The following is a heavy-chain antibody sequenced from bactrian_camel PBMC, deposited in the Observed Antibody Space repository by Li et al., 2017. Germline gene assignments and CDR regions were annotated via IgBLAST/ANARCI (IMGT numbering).Heavy chain of an antibody. V-gene: IGHV3S31*01. J-gene: IGHJ4*01. Sequence: VQLVESGRGLVQPGGSLRLSCAASGFTFSSHAMSWLRQAPGKELEWVSAINSNGGVTDYSDSVKGRFTISRDNAKDTLYLQLNSLKTEDSAMYYCAKDFYWACTNWGQGTQVTVS. CDR3: AKDFYWACTN. D-gene: IGHD3*01. CDR1: GFTFSSHA. CDR2: INSNGGVT.